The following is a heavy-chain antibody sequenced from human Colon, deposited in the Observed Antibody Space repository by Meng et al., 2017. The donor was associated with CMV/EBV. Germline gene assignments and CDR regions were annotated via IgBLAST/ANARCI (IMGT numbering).Heavy chain of an antibody. CDR3: ARSDCSSRSCYNLFDF. Sequence: SGYTFDRFYTQWLRQAPGHGLEWIGWINPNNGATQYAKKFQGRVAMTRDTSIMTAYMELSGLRSDDTAVYFCARSDCSSRSCYNLFDFWGQGTLVTVSS. V-gene: IGHV1-2*02. D-gene: IGHD2-2*02. CDR1: GYTFDRFY. CDR2: INPNNGAT. J-gene: IGHJ4*02.